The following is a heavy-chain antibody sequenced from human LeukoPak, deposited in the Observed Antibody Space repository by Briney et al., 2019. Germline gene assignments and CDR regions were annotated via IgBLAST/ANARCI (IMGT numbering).Heavy chain of an antibody. Sequence: SVKVSCKASGGTFSSYAISWVRQAPGQGLEWMGRIIPILGIANYAQKFQGRVTITADKSTSTAYMELSSLRSEDTAVYYCARASENYCSSTSCYYYWGQGTLVTVSS. CDR2: IIPILGIA. J-gene: IGHJ4*02. V-gene: IGHV1-69*04. CDR1: GGTFSSYA. D-gene: IGHD2-2*01. CDR3: ARASENYCSSTSCYYY.